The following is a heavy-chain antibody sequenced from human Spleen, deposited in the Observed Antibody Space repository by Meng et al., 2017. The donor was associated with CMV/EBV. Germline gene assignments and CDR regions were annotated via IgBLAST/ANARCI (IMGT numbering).Heavy chain of an antibody. V-gene: IGHV1-69*05. J-gene: IGHJ4*02. D-gene: IGHD2-2*01. Sequence: SVKVSCKVPGGTFSSYAISWVRQAPGQGLEWMGGIIPIFGTANYAQKFQGRVTITTDESTSTAYMELSSLRSEDTAVYYCARGPEENTQLHYWGQGTLVTVPQ. CDR1: GGTFSSYA. CDR3: ARGPEENTQLHY. CDR2: IIPIFGTA.